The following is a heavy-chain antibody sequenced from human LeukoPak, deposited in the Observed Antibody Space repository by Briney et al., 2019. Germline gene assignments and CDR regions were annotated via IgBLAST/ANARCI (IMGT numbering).Heavy chain of an antibody. CDR2: IYYSGST. CDR1: GGSIRSYT. CDR3: ARDTVMQP. V-gene: IGHV4-59*01. Sequence: PSETLSLTCTVSGGSIRSYTWNWIRQPPGKGLEWIGYIYYSGSTNYNPSLKSRVTISVDTSKNQFSLKLSSVTAADTAVYSCARDTVMQPWGQGTLVTVSS. D-gene: IGHD2-21*01. J-gene: IGHJ4*02.